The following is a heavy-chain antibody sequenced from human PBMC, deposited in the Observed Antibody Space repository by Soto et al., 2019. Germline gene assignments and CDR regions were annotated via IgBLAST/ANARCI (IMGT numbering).Heavy chain of an antibody. J-gene: IGHJ4*02. Sequence: QVQLVPSGAEVKKPGSSVKVSCKASGGTFSSYTISWVRQAPGQGLEWMGRIIPILGIANYAQKFQGRVTIPADKSTSTAYMELSSLRSEDTAVYYCAREGLPSSVDYWGQGTLVTVSS. D-gene: IGHD6-6*01. CDR2: IIPILGIA. V-gene: IGHV1-69*08. CDR1: GGTFSSYT. CDR3: AREGLPSSVDY.